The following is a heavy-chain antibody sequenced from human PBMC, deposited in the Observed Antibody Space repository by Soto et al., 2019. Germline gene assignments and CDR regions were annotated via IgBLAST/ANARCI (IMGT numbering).Heavy chain of an antibody. V-gene: IGHV3-30-3*01. CDR3: ARDFVQLYDY. J-gene: IGHJ4*02. D-gene: IGHD2-2*01. CDR2: ISYDGSNK. CDR1: GFTFSSYA. Sequence: PGGSLRLSCAASGFTFSSYAMHWVRQAPGKGLEWVAVISYDGSNKYYADSVKGRFTISRDNSKNTLYLQMNSLRAEDTAVYYCARDFVQLYDYWGQGTLVTVS.